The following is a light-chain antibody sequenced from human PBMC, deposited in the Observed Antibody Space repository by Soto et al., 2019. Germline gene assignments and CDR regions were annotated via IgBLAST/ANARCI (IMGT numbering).Light chain of an antibody. CDR2: DVS. CDR1: SSDVGGYNY. J-gene: IGLJ2*01. Sequence: QSALPQPASVSGSPGQSITISCTGTSSDVGGYNYVSWYQQHPGKAPKLMIYDVSNRPSGVSNRFSGSKSGNTASLTISGLQAEDEADYYCSSYTSSSTLVVFGGGTKL. CDR3: SSYTSSSTLVV. V-gene: IGLV2-14*01.